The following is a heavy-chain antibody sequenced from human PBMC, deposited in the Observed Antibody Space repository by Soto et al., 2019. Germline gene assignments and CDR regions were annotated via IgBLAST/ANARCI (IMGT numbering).Heavy chain of an antibody. Sequence: SETLSLPCTVSGGSISSGDYYWSWIRQPPGKGLEWIGYIYYSGSTYYNPSLRSRVTISVDTSKNQFSLQLSSVTAADTAVYPCARAGIAAAGTYWFDPWGQGTRVTVSS. CDR3: ARAGIAAAGTYWFDP. CDR1: GGSISSGDYY. D-gene: IGHD6-13*01. CDR2: IYYSGST. V-gene: IGHV4-30-4*01. J-gene: IGHJ5*02.